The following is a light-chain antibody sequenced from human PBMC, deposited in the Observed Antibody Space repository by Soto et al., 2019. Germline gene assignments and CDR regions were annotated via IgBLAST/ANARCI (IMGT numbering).Light chain of an antibody. CDR3: QQYGDLPPT. J-gene: IGKJ1*01. Sequence: EIVLTQSPDTLSLSPGERATLSCRASQSVTYDQLAWYRQTPGQAPRLLIYGASSRAAGIPDRFSGSGSGTDFTLTISRLEPEDFVVYHCQQYGDLPPTFGQWTKVDIK. CDR1: QSVTYDQ. V-gene: IGKV3-20*01. CDR2: GAS.